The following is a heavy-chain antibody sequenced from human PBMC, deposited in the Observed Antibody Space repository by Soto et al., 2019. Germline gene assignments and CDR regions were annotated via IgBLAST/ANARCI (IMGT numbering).Heavy chain of an antibody. J-gene: IGHJ6*02. V-gene: IGHV3-13*01. Sequence: PGGSLRLSCAASGFTFSSYDIHWVRQATGKGLEWVSAIGTAGDTYYPGSVKGRFTISRENAKNSLYLQMNSLRAGDTAVYYCARALGSSDYYYYGMDVWGQGTTVTVSS. CDR3: ARALGSSDYYYYGMDV. CDR1: GFTFSSYD. D-gene: IGHD6-6*01. CDR2: IGTAGDT.